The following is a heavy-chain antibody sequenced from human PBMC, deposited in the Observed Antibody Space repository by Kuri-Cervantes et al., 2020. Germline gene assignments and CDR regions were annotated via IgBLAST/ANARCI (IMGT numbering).Heavy chain of an antibody. CDR1: GYTFINYY. CDR2: MNPNSGNT. Sequence: ASVKVSCKTSGYTFINYYLHWVRQAPGQGPEWMGWMNPNSGNTGYAQKFQDRVTMTRNTSISTAYMELSSLRSEDTAVYYCARSEWYYNFWSGYWVTRPGYYMDVWGKGTTVTVSS. J-gene: IGHJ6*03. CDR3: ARSEWYYNFWSGYWVTRPGYYMDV. V-gene: IGHV1-8*02. D-gene: IGHD3-3*01.